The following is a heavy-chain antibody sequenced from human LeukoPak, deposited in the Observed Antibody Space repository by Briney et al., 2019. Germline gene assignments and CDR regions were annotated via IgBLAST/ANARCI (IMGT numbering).Heavy chain of an antibody. CDR1: GFIFSTYA. D-gene: IGHD6-19*01. CDR3: AKEPYSSGWFYYFDY. V-gene: IGHV3-23*01. J-gene: IGHJ4*02. CDR2: INDGGVTT. Sequence: PGGSLRLSCAASGFIFSTYAMSWVRQAPGKGLEWVSAINDGGVTTYYADSVKGRFTISRDNSKNTLYLQMNSLRAEDTAVYYCAKEPYSSGWFYYFDYWGQGTLVTVSS.